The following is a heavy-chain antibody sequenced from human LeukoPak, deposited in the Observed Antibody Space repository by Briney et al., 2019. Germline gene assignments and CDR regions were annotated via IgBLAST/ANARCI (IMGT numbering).Heavy chain of an antibody. Sequence: SETLSLTCKVSGGSISSSDYYWGWIRQPPGKGPEWIGSIYYSGSSYYKPSLKSRVTISGDSSKNQFSLKLTSVTAADTAVYYCASSLNYDNSGYFFDSWGQGTLVTVSS. CDR3: ASSLNYDNSGYFFDS. V-gene: IGHV4-39*01. CDR1: GGSISSSDYY. J-gene: IGHJ4*02. D-gene: IGHD3-22*01. CDR2: IYYSGSS.